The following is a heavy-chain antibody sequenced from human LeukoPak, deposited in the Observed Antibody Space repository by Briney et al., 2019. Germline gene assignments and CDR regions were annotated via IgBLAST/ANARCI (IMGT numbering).Heavy chain of an antibody. D-gene: IGHD1-7*01. J-gene: IGHJ6*03. CDR2: IYYSGST. V-gene: IGHV4-59*01. Sequence: SETLSLTCTVSGGSISSYYWSWIRQPPGKGLEWIGYIYYSGSTNYNPSLKSRVTISVDTSKNQFSLKLSSVTAADTAVYYCARGQLQDYYYYYYMDVWGKGTTVTVSS. CDR3: ARGQLQDYYYYYYMDV. CDR1: GGSISSYY.